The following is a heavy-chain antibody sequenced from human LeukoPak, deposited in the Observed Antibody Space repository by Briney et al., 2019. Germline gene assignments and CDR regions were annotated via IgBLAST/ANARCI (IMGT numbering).Heavy chain of an antibody. CDR1: GFTFSSYG. V-gene: IGHV3-23*01. CDR3: AKRRYYYDSSGYYGPFDY. J-gene: IGHJ4*02. D-gene: IGHD3-22*01. Sequence: GSLRLSCAASGFTFSSYGMSWVRQAPGKGLEWVSAISGSGGSTYYADSVKGRFTISRDNSKNTLYLQMNSLRAEDTAVYYCAKRRYYYDSSGYYGPFDYWGQGTLVTVSS. CDR2: ISGSGGST.